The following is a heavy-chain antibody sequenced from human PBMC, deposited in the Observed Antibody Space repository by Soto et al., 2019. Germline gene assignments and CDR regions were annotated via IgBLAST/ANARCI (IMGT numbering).Heavy chain of an antibody. J-gene: IGHJ5*02. CDR2: IIPMFGSV. Sequence: SVKVCCKVSGGTLSNFAIAWVRQAPGQGPEWLGGIIPMFGSVAYARKFQDTVTITADTAKNTAHLEVASLKAGDTALYFCARVMIRDVVAADLGPLDLWRQGTLVTVSS. D-gene: IGHD6-19*01. CDR3: ARVMIRDVVAADLGPLDL. CDR1: GGTLSNFA. V-gene: IGHV1-69*06.